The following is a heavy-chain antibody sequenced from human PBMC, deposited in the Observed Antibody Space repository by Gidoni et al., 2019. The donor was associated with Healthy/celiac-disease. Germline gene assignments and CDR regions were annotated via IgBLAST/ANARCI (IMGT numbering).Heavy chain of an antibody. CDR2: ISGSGGST. V-gene: IGHV3-23*01. J-gene: IGHJ4*02. Sequence: EVQLLESGGCLLQPGGSLSLSCAASGFTFSSYAMSWVRQAPGKGLEWVSAISGSGGSTYYADSVKGRFTISRDNSKNTLYLQMNSLRAEDTAVYYCAKVDSETGTTRGYFDYWGQGTLVTVSS. CDR1: GFTFSSYA. D-gene: IGHD1-1*01. CDR3: AKVDSETGTTRGYFDY.